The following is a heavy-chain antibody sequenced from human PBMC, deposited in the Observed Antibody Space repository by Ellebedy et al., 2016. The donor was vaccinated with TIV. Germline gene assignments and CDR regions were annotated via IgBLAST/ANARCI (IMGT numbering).Heavy chain of an antibody. CDR3: AKRGWGRWFDP. CDR2: ISYDGSNK. Sequence: GESLKISCAASGFTFSDYGMHWVRQAPGKGLEWVACISYDGSNKYYADSVKGRFTISRDDSQNTLYLQMNSLRAEDTAVYYFAKRGWGRWFDPWGEGTLVTVSS. J-gene: IGHJ5*02. V-gene: IGHV3-30*18. CDR1: GFTFSDYG. D-gene: IGHD6-19*01.